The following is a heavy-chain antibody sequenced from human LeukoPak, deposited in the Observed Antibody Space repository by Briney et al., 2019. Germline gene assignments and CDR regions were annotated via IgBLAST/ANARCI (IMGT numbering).Heavy chain of an antibody. J-gene: IGHJ4*02. CDR2: NSSSSSYI. CDR3: ARDARRTFGLSSGLYRGSYYFDY. D-gene: IGHD6-19*01. V-gene: IGHV3-21*01. CDR1: GFTFSSYS. Sequence: GGSLRLSCAASGFTFSSYSMNLVRQAPGKGLEWVSSNSSSSSYIYYPASVKGRFTISRDNAKSSLYLQMNSLRAEDTAVYYCARDARRTFGLSSGLYRGSYYFDYWGQGTLVTVSS.